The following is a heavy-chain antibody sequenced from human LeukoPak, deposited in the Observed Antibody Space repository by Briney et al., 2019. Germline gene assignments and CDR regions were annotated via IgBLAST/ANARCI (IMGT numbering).Heavy chain of an antibody. J-gene: IGHJ4*02. V-gene: IGHV3-7*01. CDR2: IKQDGSEK. CDR3: ARERQNKDFWSGGDY. Sequence: GGSLRLSCAASGFTFSTYWMSWVRQAPGKGLEWVANIKQDGSEKYYVDSVKGRFTISRDNAKNSLYLQMNTLRPEDTAVYYRARERQNKDFWSGGDYWGRGTLVTVSS. CDR1: GFTFSTYW. D-gene: IGHD3-3*01.